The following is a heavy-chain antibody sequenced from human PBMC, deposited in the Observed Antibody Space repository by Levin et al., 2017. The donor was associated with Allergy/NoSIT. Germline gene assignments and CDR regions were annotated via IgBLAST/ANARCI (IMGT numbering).Heavy chain of an antibody. CDR1: GFSLSTSGVG. Sequence: QTLSLTCTFSGFSLSTSGVGVGWIRQPPEKALEWLALIYWDDDKRYSPSLKSRLTITKDTSKNQVVLTMTNMDPVDTATYYCAHMPGYSSGRGFDPWGQGTLVTVSS. CDR2: IYWDDDK. V-gene: IGHV2-5*02. CDR3: AHMPGYSSGRGFDP. D-gene: IGHD6-19*01. J-gene: IGHJ5*02.